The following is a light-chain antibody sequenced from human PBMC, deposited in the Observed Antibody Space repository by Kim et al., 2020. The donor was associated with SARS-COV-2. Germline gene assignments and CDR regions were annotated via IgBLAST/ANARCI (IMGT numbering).Light chain of an antibody. Sequence: TLSASVGDRVTITCRASQSINNWLAWYQQKPGKAPKLLIYDASSLESGVPSRFSGSGSGTEFTLTISRLQPDDFATYYCQQYNHYFGPGTKVDIK. CDR2: DAS. CDR3: QQYNHY. V-gene: IGKV1-5*01. CDR1: QSINNW. J-gene: IGKJ3*01.